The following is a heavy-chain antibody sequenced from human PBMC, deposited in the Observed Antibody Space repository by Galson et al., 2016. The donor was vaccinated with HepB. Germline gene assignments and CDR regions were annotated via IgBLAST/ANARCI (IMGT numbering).Heavy chain of an antibody. CDR3: ATGVSGNYGDWFDP. D-gene: IGHD1-26*01. Sequence: SVKVSCKVSGYTLSELSMHWVRQAPGKGLDWMGGFNPEEGKIIYAQKFQGRVTMTEGTSTHTAYMELSSLRSEDTAVYYCATGVSGNYGDWFDPWGQGTLVTVSS. V-gene: IGHV1-24*01. CDR2: FNPEEGKI. CDR1: GYTLSELS. J-gene: IGHJ5*02.